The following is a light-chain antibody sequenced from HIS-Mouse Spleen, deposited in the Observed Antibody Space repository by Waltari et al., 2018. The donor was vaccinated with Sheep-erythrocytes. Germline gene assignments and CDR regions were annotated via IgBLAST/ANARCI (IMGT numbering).Light chain of an antibody. CDR3: LQDYNYXYT. V-gene: IGKV1-6*01. CDR1: QGIRND. J-gene: IGKJ2*01. Sequence: AIQMTQSPSSLSASVGDRVTITCRASQGIRNDLGWYQQKPGKAPKLLIYAASSLQSGVPSRFSGSGSGTDLTLTISSLQPEDFATYYCLQDYNYXYTFGQGTKLEIK. CDR2: AAS.